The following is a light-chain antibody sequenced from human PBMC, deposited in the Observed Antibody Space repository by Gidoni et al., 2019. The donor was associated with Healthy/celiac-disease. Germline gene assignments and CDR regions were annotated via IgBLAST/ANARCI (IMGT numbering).Light chain of an antibody. Sequence: QSVLTPPPSVSGAPGQRVTISCTGSSSNTGAGYDVHWYQQLPGTAPKLLIYGNSTRPSGVPDRFSGSKSGTSASLAITGLQAEDEADYYCQSYDSSLSGSVFGGGTELTVL. V-gene: IGLV1-40*01. CDR3: QSYDSSLSGSV. J-gene: IGLJ2*01. CDR2: GNS. CDR1: SSNTGAGYD.